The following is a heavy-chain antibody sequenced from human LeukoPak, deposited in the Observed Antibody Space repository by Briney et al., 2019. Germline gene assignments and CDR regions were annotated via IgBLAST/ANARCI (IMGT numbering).Heavy chain of an antibody. D-gene: IGHD5-12*01. V-gene: IGHV4-59*01. Sequence: SETLSLTRTVSGGSNSSYYWRWLRQPPGKGLEWIGYIYYSGSTNYNPSLKSRVTISVDTSKNQFSLKLSSVTAADTAVYYCARDIVAVIWGQGTLVTVSS. CDR3: ARDIVAVI. J-gene: IGHJ4*02. CDR2: IYYSGST. CDR1: GGSNSSYY.